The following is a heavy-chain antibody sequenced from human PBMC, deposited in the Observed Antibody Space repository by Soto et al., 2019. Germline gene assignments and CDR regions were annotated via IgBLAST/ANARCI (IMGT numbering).Heavy chain of an antibody. CDR3: ASFLYDILIGSVYNWFDP. J-gene: IGHJ5*02. CDR2: INAGNGNT. V-gene: IGHV1-3*01. D-gene: IGHD3-9*01. Sequence: GASVKVSCKASGYTFTSYAMHWVRRAPGHRLEWMGWINAGNGNTKYSQKIQGRVNITRDTSASTAYMELSSLRSEDTAVYYCASFLYDILIGSVYNWFDPWCQGTLVTVSS. CDR1: GYTFTSYA.